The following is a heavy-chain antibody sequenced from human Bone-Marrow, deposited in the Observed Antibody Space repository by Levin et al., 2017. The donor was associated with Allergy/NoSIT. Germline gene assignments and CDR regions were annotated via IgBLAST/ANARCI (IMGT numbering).Heavy chain of an antibody. CDR2: IYYSGTT. CDR3: AREYSSSCEY. CDR1: GDSISSGRHH. D-gene: IGHD6-6*01. J-gene: IGHJ4*02. V-gene: IGHV4-39*07. Sequence: ASETLSLTCTVSGDSISSGRHHWGWVRQPPGKGLEWIASIYYSGTTYYRPSLRGRVTISVDTSKNQFSLKLSSVTAADTAMYYCAREYSSSCEYWGQGILVTVSS.